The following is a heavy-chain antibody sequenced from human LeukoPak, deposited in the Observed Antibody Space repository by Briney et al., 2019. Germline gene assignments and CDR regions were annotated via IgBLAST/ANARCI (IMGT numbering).Heavy chain of an antibody. J-gene: IGHJ4*02. CDR1: GGSFSGYY. Sequence: SETLSLTCAVYGGSFSGYYWSWIRQPPGKGLEWIGEINHSGSTNYNPSLKSGVTISVDTSKNQFSLKLSSVTAADTAVYYCARGLNDSSGYYYVLFDYWGQGTLVTVSS. V-gene: IGHV4-34*01. D-gene: IGHD3-22*01. CDR2: INHSGST. CDR3: ARGLNDSSGYYYVLFDY.